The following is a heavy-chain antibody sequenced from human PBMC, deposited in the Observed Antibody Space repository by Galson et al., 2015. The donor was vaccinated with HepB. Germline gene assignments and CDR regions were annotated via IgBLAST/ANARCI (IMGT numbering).Heavy chain of an antibody. Sequence: SVKVSCKASGYTFTTYFINWVRQAPGQGLQWMGRVSTYNGDTQYAQDLQDRVTMTTDTFTSTAYLELGSLRSDDTAVYYCARGLSVVSGPSGWYGGWFDPWGQGTLVTVSS. CDR1: GYTFTTYF. D-gene: IGHD6-19*01. CDR2: VSTYNGDT. V-gene: IGHV1-18*01. CDR3: ARGLSVVSGPSGWYGGWFDP. J-gene: IGHJ5*02.